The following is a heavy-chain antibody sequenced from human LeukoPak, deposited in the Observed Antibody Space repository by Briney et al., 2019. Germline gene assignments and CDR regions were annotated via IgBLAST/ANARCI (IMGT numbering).Heavy chain of an antibody. CDR1: GFTFSSYS. D-gene: IGHD2-2*01. CDR3: ARDVVADQYYFDY. J-gene: IGHJ4*02. Sequence: PGGSLRLSCAASGFTFSSYSMTWVRQAPGKGLEWVSSISSSSSYIYYADSVKGRFTISRDNAKNSLYLQLNSLRAEDTAVYYCARDVVADQYYFDYWGQGTLVTVSS. CDR2: ISSSSSYI. V-gene: IGHV3-21*01.